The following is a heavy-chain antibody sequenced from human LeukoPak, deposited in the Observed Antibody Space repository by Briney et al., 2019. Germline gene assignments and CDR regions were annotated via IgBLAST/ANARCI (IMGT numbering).Heavy chain of an antibody. V-gene: IGHV4-59*12. J-gene: IGHJ4*02. Sequence: SETLSLTCTVSGGSISSYYWSWIRQPPGKGLEWIGSIYYTGSTYYNPSLKSRVTISVDTSRDQFSLKLSSVTAADTAVYYCARDQIGITVWGQGTLVTVSS. CDR2: IYYTGST. CDR1: GGSISSYY. D-gene: IGHD1-7*01. CDR3: ARDQIGITV.